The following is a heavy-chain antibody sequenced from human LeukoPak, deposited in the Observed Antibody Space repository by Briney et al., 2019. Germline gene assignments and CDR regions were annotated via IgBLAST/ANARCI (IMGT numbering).Heavy chain of an antibody. V-gene: IGHV3-30*03. CDR3: ARDVEGFGFDY. Sequence: PGGSLRLSCAASGFTFSNYGMNWVRQAPGKGLEWVAVISYDGSNKYYADSVKGRFTISRDNSKNTLYLQMNSLRAEDTAVYYCARDVEGFGFDYWGQGTLVTVSS. J-gene: IGHJ4*02. D-gene: IGHD3-10*01. CDR1: GFTFSNYG. CDR2: ISYDGSNK.